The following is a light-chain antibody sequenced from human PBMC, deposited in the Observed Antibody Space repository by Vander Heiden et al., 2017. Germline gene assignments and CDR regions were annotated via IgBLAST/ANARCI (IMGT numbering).Light chain of an antibody. J-gene: IGKJ4*01. Sequence: EIVLTPSPATLSLSHGDRATLSCRASQSVSSYLAWYQQKPGQAPRLLIYDASNSATGIPARFSGSGSGTDFTLTISSREPEDFAVYYCQQHSNWPPLTFGGGTKVEIK. CDR2: DAS. V-gene: IGKV3-11*01. CDR1: QSVSSY. CDR3: QQHSNWPPLT.